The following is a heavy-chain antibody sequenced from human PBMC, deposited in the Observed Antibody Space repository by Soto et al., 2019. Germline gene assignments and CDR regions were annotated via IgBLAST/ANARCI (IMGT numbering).Heavy chain of an antibody. CDR2: MYNTGST. V-gene: IGHV4-59*01. Sequence: SETLSLTCTVSGGSISRYYWSWIRQPPGKGLEWIGYMYNTGSTVYNPPFKSRVTISVDTSKNQFSLKLNSVTAADTAVYYCARDLWGYCGTDCYPLDVWGQGTTVTAP. CDR1: GGSISRYY. D-gene: IGHD2-21*02. J-gene: IGHJ6*02. CDR3: ARDLWGYCGTDCYPLDV.